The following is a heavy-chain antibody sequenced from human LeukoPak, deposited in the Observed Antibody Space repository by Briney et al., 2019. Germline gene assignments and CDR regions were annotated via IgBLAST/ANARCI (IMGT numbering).Heavy chain of an antibody. CDR2: IIPIFGTA. CDR3: ARDPPSGARNDGRLYDY. V-gene: IGHV1-69*06. Sequence: GSSVKVSCKASGGTFSSYAISWVRQAPGQGLEWMGGIIPIFGTANYAQKFQGRVTITADKSTSTAYMELSSLRSEDTAVYYCARDPPSGARNDGRLYDYWGQGTLVTVSS. D-gene: IGHD1-1*01. CDR1: GGTFSSYA. J-gene: IGHJ4*02.